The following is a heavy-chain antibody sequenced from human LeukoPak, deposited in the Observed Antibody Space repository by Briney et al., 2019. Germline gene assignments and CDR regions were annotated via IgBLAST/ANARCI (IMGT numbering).Heavy chain of an antibody. CDR3: STMGGPPAFDI. CDR2: IYYTGST. CDR1: GGSITGYY. Sequence: SETLSLTCTVSGGSITGYYWSWIRQPPGKGLEWSGRIYYTGSTNYNPSLKKRLTISVNPSNNQILLRLSYLRAADTAAFYCSTMGGPPAFDIWGQGTMVSVSS. D-gene: IGHD3-16*01. J-gene: IGHJ3*02. V-gene: IGHV4-59*08.